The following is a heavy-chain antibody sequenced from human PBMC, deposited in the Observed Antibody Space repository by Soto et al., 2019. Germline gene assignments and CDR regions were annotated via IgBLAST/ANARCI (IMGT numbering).Heavy chain of an antibody. D-gene: IGHD1-26*01. V-gene: IGHV1-2*02. J-gene: IGHJ4*02. Sequence: ASVKVSCKASGYTFTVYYMHWVRQAPGQGLEWMGWINPKTGGTMYPQKFQGRVTMTWDTSISTAYMALTRLRSDDTAVYYCARDLAKGGGSAGFDYWGQGTLVTVSS. CDR1: GYTFTVYY. CDR2: INPKTGGT. CDR3: ARDLAKGGGSAGFDY.